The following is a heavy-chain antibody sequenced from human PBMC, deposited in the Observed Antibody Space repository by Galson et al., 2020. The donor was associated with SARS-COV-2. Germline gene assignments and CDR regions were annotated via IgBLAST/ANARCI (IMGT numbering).Heavy chain of an antibody. Sequence: NSGGSLRLSCAASGFTFSSYSMNWVRQAPGKGLEWVSSISSSSSYIYYADSVKGRFTISRDNAKNSLYLQMNSLRAEDTAVYYCARDPQLLILSGWFDPWGQGTLVTVSS. CDR3: ARDPQLLILSGWFDP. CDR2: ISSSSSYI. V-gene: IGHV3-21*01. D-gene: IGHD2-2*01. J-gene: IGHJ5*02. CDR1: GFTFSSYS.